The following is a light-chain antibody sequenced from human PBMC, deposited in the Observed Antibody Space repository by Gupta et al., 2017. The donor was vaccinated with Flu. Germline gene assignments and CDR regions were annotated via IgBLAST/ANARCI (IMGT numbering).Light chain of an antibody. CDR3: QQSYSTPTT. CDR1: QSISSY. V-gene: IGKV1-39*01. CDR2: AAS. Sequence: DIQMTQSPSSLSASVGDRVTITCRASQSISSYLNWYQQKPGKAPKLRIYAASSLQSGVPSRFSGSGSGTDFTLTISRLQPEDFATYYCQQSYSTPTTFGGGTKLEIK. J-gene: IGKJ4*01.